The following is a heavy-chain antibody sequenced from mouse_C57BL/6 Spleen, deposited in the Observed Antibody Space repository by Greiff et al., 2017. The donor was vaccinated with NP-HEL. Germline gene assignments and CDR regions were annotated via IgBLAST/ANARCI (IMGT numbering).Heavy chain of an antibody. CDR1: GYAFTNYW. J-gene: IGHJ4*01. Sequence: QVQLQQSGAELVKPGASVKLSCKASGYAFTNYWMQWVKQRPGRGLEWIGMIDPGSGGTKYNEKFKGKATLTVDKPSSTAYMQLSSLTSEDSAVYLCAREGVREASYSMAYWGQGTLVTVSA. V-gene: IGHV1-72*01. CDR3: AREGVREASYSMAY. CDR2: IDPGSGGT.